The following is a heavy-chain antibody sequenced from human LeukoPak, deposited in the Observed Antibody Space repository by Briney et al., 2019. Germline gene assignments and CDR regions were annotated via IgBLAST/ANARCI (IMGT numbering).Heavy chain of an antibody. CDR1: GFTFSSHE. D-gene: IGHD5-12*01. CDR2: ISSSGSTI. J-gene: IGHJ4*02. V-gene: IGHV3-48*03. CDR3: ARVGWLRFFDY. Sequence: PGGSLRLSCAASGFTFSSHEMNWVRQGPGKGLEWVSYISSSGSTIYYADSVKGRFTISRDNAKKSLYLQMNSLRAEDTAVYYCARVGWLRFFDYWGQGTLVTVSS.